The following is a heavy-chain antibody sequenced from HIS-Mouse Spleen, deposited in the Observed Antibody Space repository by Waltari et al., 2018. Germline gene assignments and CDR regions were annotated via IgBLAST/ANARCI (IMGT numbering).Heavy chain of an antibody. D-gene: IGHD6-13*01. V-gene: IGHV3-74*01. CDR2: MKSDGSSK. CDR1: GFTFSSYW. Sequence: EVQLVESGGGLVQPGGSLRLSCAASGFTFSSYWMHWVRQAPGKGLVLGSRMKSDGSSKSYANPVKGRFTISRDNAKNKLYLQMNSLRAEDTAVYYCARGPLYSSSWYYFDYWGQGTLVTVSS. CDR3: ARGPLYSSSWYYFDY. J-gene: IGHJ4*02.